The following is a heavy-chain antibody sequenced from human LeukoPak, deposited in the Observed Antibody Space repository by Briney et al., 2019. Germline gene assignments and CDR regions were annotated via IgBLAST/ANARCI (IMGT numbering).Heavy chain of an antibody. CDR3: ARDLRKGSGWFHTFVN. CDR1: GGSFSGYY. CDR2: INHSGST. D-gene: IGHD6-19*01. J-gene: IGHJ4*02. V-gene: IGHV4-34*01. Sequence: SETLSLTCAVYGGSFSGYYWSWIRQPPGKGLEWIGEINHSGSTNYNPSLKSRVTISVDTSQTQFSLKLSSVTTADTAVYFCARDLRKGSGWFHTFVNWGQGALGTVSS.